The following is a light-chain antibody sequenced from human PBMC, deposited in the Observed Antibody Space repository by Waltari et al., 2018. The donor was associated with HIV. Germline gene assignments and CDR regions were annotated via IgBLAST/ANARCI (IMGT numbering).Light chain of an antibody. CDR1: SSDIGYFDY. CDR2: EVS. Sequence: QSALTQPRSVSGSPGQSVTISCTGTSSDIGYFDYVSWYQQYPGKAPKVIIYEVSQRPSWVPDRFPASKSGITASLTISGLQDEDEADYYCCSYAGTYTYVFGTGTTVTVL. J-gene: IGLJ1*01. CDR3: CSYAGTYTYV. V-gene: IGLV2-11*01.